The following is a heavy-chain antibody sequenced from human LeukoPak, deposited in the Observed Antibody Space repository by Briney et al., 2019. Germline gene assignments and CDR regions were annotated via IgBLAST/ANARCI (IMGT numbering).Heavy chain of an antibody. CDR2: ISGSGGST. Sequence: PGGSLRLSCAASGFTFSSYAMSWVRQAPGKGLEWVSAISGSGGSTYYADSVKGRFTISRDNSKNTLYLQMNSLRAEDTAVYYCAKVRDRQQLVQGDYHFDYWGQGTLVTVSS. D-gene: IGHD6-13*01. CDR1: GFTFSSYA. V-gene: IGHV3-23*01. CDR3: AKVRDRQQLVQGDYHFDY. J-gene: IGHJ4*02.